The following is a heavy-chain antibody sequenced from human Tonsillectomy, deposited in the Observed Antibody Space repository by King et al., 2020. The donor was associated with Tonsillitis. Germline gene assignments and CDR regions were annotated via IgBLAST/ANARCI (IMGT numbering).Heavy chain of an antibody. J-gene: IGHJ6*02. CDR1: GFTFDDYA. Sequence: VQLVESGGGLVQPGRSLRLSCAASGFTFDDYAMHWVRQAPGKGLEWVSGISWNSGSIGYADSVKGRFTISRDNAKNSLYLQMNSLRAEDTALYYCAGGIAAAGDYYYYYCMDVWGQGTTVTVSS. CDR3: AGGIAAAGDYYYYYCMDV. CDR2: ISWNSGSI. V-gene: IGHV3-9*01. D-gene: IGHD6-13*01.